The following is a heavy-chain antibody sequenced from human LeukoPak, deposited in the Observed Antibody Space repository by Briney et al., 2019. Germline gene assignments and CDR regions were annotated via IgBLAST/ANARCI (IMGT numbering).Heavy chain of an antibody. J-gene: IGHJ4*02. D-gene: IGHD5-12*01. V-gene: IGHV3-7*05. Sequence: GGSLRLSCAASGFTFSSYWMSWVRQAPGKGLEWVANIKQDGSEKYYVDSVKGRFTISRDNAKNSLYLQMNSLRAEDTAVYYCAREIVKGYSGYGEYYFDYWGQGTLVTVSS. CDR2: IKQDGSEK. CDR3: AREIVKGYSGYGEYYFDY. CDR1: GFTFSSYW.